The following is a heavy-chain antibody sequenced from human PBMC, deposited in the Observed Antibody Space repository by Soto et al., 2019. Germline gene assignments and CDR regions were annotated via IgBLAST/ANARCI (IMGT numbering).Heavy chain of an antibody. V-gene: IGHV3-30*03. CDR1: EFSFSIYG. D-gene: IGHD1-1*01. Sequence: PGGSLRLSCAASEFSFSIYGMHWVRQAPGKGLEWVAVISYDGTNTYYADSVKGRFTISRNNSKNTLYLQMNSLRAEDTALYYCARYWKGQRTYSYYGMDVWGQGTTVTVSS. CDR3: ARYWKGQRTYSYYGMDV. CDR2: ISYDGTNT. J-gene: IGHJ6*02.